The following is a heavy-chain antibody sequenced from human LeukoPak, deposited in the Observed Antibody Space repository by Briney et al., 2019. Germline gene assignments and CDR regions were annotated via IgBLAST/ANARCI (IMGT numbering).Heavy chain of an antibody. CDR3: AKARDNILWGATHFDY. V-gene: IGHV3-9*01. Sequence: PGRSLRLSCAASGFTFDDYAMHWVRQAPGKGLEWVSGISWNSGSIGYADSVKGRFTISRDNAKNSLYLQMNSLRAEDTALYYCAKARDNILWGATHFDYWGQGTLVTVSS. CDR2: ISWNSGSI. J-gene: IGHJ4*02. CDR1: GFTFDDYA. D-gene: IGHD1-26*01.